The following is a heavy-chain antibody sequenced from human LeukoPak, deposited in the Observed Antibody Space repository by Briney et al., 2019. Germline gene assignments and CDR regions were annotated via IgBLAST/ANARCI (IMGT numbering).Heavy chain of an antibody. CDR2: ISYDGSNK. CDR3: ARGTAAPDY. V-gene: IGHV3-30*03. D-gene: IGHD6-13*01. CDR1: GFTFSSYG. Sequence: GGSLRLSCAASGFTFSSYGMHWVRQAPGKGLEWVAVISYDGSNKYYADSVKGRFTISRDNSKNTLYLQMSSLRAEDTAVYYCARGTAAPDYWGQGTLVTVSS. J-gene: IGHJ4*02.